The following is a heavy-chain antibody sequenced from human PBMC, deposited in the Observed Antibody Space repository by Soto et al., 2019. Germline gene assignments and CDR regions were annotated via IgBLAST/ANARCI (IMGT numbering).Heavy chain of an antibody. CDR1: GFTFSSYA. CDR2: ISGSGGST. J-gene: IGHJ6*03. V-gene: IGHV3-23*01. CDR3: ARRARPDFYYMDV. D-gene: IGHD6-6*01. Sequence: GGSLRLSCAASGFTFSSYAMSWVRQAPGKGLEWVSGISGSGGSTYYANSVQGRFTISRDNSKNTVYLQMDSLRPEDMAVYYCARRARPDFYYMDVWGKGTTVTVSS.